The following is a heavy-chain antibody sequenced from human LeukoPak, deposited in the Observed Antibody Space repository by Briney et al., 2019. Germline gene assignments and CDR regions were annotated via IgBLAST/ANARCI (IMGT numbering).Heavy chain of an antibody. V-gene: IGHV4-39*07. CDR1: GGSISTSSYF. Sequence: SETLSLTCIVSGGSISTSSYFWGWISQPPGKGLEWIGTIYYTGSTYYNPSLKSRVTISVDTSKNQFSLKLSSVTAADTAVYYCARLLYNPLDAFDIWGQGTMVTVSS. J-gene: IGHJ3*02. D-gene: IGHD1-14*01. CDR3: ARLLYNPLDAFDI. CDR2: IYYTGST.